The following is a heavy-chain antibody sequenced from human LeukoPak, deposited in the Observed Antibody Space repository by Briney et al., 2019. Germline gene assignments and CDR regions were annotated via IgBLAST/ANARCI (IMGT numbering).Heavy chain of an antibody. Sequence: GGTPRLSCAASRFTFSSYGMSWVRQAPGKGLEWVSGISVTGGSTYYADSVKGRFTISRDNSKNTLYLQMNSLRAEDTAVYYCAKDLALRHYYMDVWGKGTAVTVSS. J-gene: IGHJ6*03. CDR3: AKDLALRHYYMDV. CDR1: RFTFSSYG. CDR2: ISVTGGST. V-gene: IGHV3-23*01.